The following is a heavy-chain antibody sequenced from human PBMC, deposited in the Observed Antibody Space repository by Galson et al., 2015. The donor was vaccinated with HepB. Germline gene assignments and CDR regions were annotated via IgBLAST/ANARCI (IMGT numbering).Heavy chain of an antibody. Sequence: SLRLSCAASGFTFSSYAMHWVRQAPGKGLEYVSAISSNGGSTYYANSVKGRFTISRDNSKNTLYLQMGSLRAEDMAVYYCARDFAGVDVWGKGTTVTVSS. CDR1: GFTFSSYA. V-gene: IGHV3-64*01. J-gene: IGHJ6*04. CDR3: ARDFAGVDV. CDR2: ISSNGGST. D-gene: IGHD3-10*01.